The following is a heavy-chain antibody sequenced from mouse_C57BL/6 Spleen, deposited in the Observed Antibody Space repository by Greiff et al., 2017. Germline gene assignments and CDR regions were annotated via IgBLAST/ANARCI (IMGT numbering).Heavy chain of an antibody. CDR3: AKGKKYYGSSPYYAMDY. J-gene: IGHJ4*01. Sequence: EVKLVESGGGLVKPGGSLKLSCAASGFTFSSYTMSWVRQTPEKRLEWVATISGGGGNTYYPDSVKGRFTISRDNAKNTLYLQMSSLRSEDTALYYCAKGKKYYGSSPYYAMDYWGQGTSVTVSS. D-gene: IGHD1-1*01. CDR1: GFTFSSYT. CDR2: ISGGGGNT. V-gene: IGHV5-9*01.